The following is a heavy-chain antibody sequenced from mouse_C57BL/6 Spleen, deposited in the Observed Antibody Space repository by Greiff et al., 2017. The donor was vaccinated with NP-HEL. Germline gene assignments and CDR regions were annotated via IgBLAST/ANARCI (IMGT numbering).Heavy chain of an antibody. CDR1: GYTFTSYW. J-gene: IGHJ2*01. CDR3: AGGITTVVARGY. D-gene: IGHD1-1*01. CDR2: IYPGSGST. Sequence: QVQLQQPGAELVKPGASVKMSCKASGYTFTSYWITWVKQRPGQGLEWIGDIYPGSGSTNYNEKFKSKATLTVDTSSSTAYMQLSSLTSEDSAVYYCAGGITTVVARGYWGQGTTLTVSS. V-gene: IGHV1-55*01.